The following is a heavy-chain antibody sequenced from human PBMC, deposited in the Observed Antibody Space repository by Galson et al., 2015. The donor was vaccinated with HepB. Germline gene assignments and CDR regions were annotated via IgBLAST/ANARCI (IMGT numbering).Heavy chain of an antibody. CDR2: IIPIFGTA. Sequence: SVKVSCKASGGTFSSYAISWVRQAPGQGLEWMGGIIPIFGTANYAQKFQGRVTITADESTSTAYMGLSSLRSEDTAVYYCARGHSSSSLGTFDYWGQGTLVTVSS. CDR3: ARGHSSSSLGTFDY. V-gene: IGHV1-69*13. J-gene: IGHJ4*02. CDR1: GGTFSSYA. D-gene: IGHD6-6*01.